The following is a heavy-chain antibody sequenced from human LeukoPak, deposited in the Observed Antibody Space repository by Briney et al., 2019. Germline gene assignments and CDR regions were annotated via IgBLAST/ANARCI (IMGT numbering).Heavy chain of an antibody. CDR3: ARVALSHYYDILTGYYNY. J-gene: IGHJ4*02. CDR1: GFTFSSYW. Sequence: TGGSLRLSCAASGFTFSSYWMSWVRQAPGKGLEWVANIKQDGSEKYYVDSVKGRFTISRDNAKNSLYLQMNSLRAEDTAVYYCARVALSHYYDILTGYYNYWGQGTLVTVSS. V-gene: IGHV3-7*01. CDR2: IKQDGSEK. D-gene: IGHD3-9*01.